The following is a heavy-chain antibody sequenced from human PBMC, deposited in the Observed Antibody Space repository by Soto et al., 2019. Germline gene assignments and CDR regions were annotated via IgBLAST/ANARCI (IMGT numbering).Heavy chain of an antibody. V-gene: IGHV4-31*03. Sequence: QVQLQESGPGLVKPSQTLSLTCTVSGGSISSGGYYWSWIRQHPGKGLARIGYIYYSGSTYYNPSLQSRVTISVDQSKNQFSLKLSSVTAATMAVYYCSLSTLTNYYDYGMDVWGQGTTVTVSS. CDR1: GGSISSGGYY. D-gene: IGHD4-17*01. CDR3: SLSTLTNYYDYGMDV. J-gene: IGHJ6*02. CDR2: IYYSGST.